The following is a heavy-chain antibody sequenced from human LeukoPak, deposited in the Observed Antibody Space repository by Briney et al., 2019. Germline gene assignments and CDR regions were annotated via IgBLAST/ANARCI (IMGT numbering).Heavy chain of an antibody. V-gene: IGHV4-39*01. Sequence: SETLSLTCTVSGGSTSGSWYYWGWIRQPPGKGLEWIGSIYYSGSTYYNPSLKSRVTISVDTSKNQFSLKMSSVTAADTAVYYFARLPYQLLWLSWFDLWGQGTLVTVSS. CDR2: IYYSGST. CDR1: GGSTSGSWYY. CDR3: ARLPYQLLWLSWFDL. J-gene: IGHJ5*02. D-gene: IGHD2-2*01.